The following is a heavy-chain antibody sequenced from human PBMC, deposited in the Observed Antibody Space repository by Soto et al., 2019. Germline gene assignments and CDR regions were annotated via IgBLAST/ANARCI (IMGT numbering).Heavy chain of an antibody. D-gene: IGHD1-7*01. CDR3: AREPGPWLGLELHIGVRNYYYMDV. CDR2: TYYRSKWYN. J-gene: IGHJ6*03. Sequence: SQTLSLTCAISGDSVSSNSAAWNWIRQSPSRGLEWLGRTYYRSKWYNDYAVSVKSRITINPDTSKNQFSLQLNSVTPEDTAVYYCAREPGPWLGLELHIGVRNYYYMDVWGKGTTVTVSS. CDR1: GDSVSSNSAA. V-gene: IGHV6-1*01.